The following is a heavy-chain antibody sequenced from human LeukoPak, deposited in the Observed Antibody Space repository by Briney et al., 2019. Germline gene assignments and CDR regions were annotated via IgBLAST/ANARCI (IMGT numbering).Heavy chain of an antibody. CDR3: AVLYGSGSYSSDY. CDR1: GYTFTSYG. J-gene: IGHJ4*02. V-gene: IGHV1-46*01. D-gene: IGHD3-10*01. CDR2: INPSGGST. Sequence: ASVKVSCKASGYTFTSYGISWVRQAPGQGLEWMGIINPSGGSTSYAQKFQGRVTMTRDTSTSTVYMELSSLRSEDTAVYYCAVLYGSGSYSSDYWGQGTLVTVSS.